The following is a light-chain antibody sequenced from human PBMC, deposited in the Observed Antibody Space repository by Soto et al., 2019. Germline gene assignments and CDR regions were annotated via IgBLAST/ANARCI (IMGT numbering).Light chain of an antibody. V-gene: IGLV2-14*01. CDR2: EVS. J-gene: IGLJ1*01. CDR3: RSYTSSSTPYV. Sequence: QSALTQPASVSGSPGQSITISCTGTSSDVGGYNYVSWYQQHPGKAPKLMIYEVSNRHSGVSNRFSGSNSGNTASLTISGLQAEYEDDYYCRSYTSSSTPYVFGTGTKLTVL. CDR1: SSDVGGYNY.